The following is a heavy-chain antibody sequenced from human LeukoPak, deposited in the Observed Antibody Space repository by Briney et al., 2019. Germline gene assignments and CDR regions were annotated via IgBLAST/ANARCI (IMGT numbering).Heavy chain of an antibody. CDR2: ISGSGGGT. V-gene: IGHV3-23*01. J-gene: IGHJ5*02. CDR3: PPPDYRDEHH. D-gene: IGHD4-17*01. Sequence: GGSLRLSCAASGFPVSMYAMRSVRQAPGKGREWVSAISGSGGGTYYAESVRGGFTLSRDNSNNTLYLPMNSLRVEDTAVYYCPPPDYRDEHHWGQGTLVTVSS. CDR1: GFPVSMYA.